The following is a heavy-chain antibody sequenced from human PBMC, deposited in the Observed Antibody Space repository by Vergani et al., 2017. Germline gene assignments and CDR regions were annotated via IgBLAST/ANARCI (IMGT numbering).Heavy chain of an antibody. D-gene: IGHD4-17*01. CDR2: IGTAGDT. Sequence: VQLVESGGGVVQPGRSLRLSCAASGFTFSSYDMHWVRQATGKGLEWVSAIGTAGDTYYPGSVKGRFTISRENAKNSLYLQMNSLRAGDTAVYYCARAYGDYELGDYYYYGMDVWGQGTTVTVSS. CDR3: ARAYGDYELGDYYYYGMDV. V-gene: IGHV3-13*01. CDR1: GFTFSSYD. J-gene: IGHJ6*02.